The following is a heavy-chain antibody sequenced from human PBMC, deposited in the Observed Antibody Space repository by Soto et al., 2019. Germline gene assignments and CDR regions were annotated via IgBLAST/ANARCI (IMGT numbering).Heavy chain of an antibody. V-gene: IGHV1-18*01. CDR1: GYTFTSYG. D-gene: IGHD5-18*01. CDR3: ARGPGAGGYIYDYAGYYFDY. J-gene: IGHJ4*02. CDR2: ISAYNGNT. Sequence: QVQLVQSGAEVKKPGASVKVSCKASGYTFTSYGISWVRQAPGQGLEWMGWISAYNGNTNYAQKLQGRVTLTQVTSAGIAYMALRSLRCAGTAVYYCARGPGAGGYIYDYAGYYFDYWGQRTLVTVS.